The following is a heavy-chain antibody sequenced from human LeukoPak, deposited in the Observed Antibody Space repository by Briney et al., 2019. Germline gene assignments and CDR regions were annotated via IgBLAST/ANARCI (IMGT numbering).Heavy chain of an antibody. CDR1: GFSVSGNY. CDR2: IYSGGTT. CDR3: ASGPTYKYARVTLY. V-gene: IGHV3-53*04. Sequence: GGSLRLSCAVSGFSVSGNYVTWVRQAPGKGLQWVSAIYSGGTTYYRDSVKGRFTISRHNSRNMVYLQMDNLRPEDTAVYYCASGPTYKYARVTLYWGQGTLVTVSS. J-gene: IGHJ4*02. D-gene: IGHD2-21*02.